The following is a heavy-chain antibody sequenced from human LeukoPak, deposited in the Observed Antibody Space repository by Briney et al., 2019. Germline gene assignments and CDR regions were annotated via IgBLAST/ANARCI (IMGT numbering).Heavy chain of an antibody. CDR3: ARDSMGGAQYNWNYAYDY. V-gene: IGHV4-4*07. CDR1: GGSISSYY. J-gene: IGHJ4*02. Sequence: PSETLSLTCTVSGGSISSYYCSWIRQPAGKGLEWIGRIYTSGSTNYNPSLKSRVTMSVDTSKNQFSLKLSFVTAADTAVYYCARDSMGGAQYNWNYAYDYWGQGTLVTVSS. CDR2: IYTSGST. D-gene: IGHD1-7*01.